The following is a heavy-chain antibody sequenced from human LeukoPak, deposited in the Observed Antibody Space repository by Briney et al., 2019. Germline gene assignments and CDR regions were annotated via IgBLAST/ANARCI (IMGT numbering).Heavy chain of an antibody. V-gene: IGHV3-30*02. CDR2: IRYDGSNK. Sequence: GGSLRLSCAASGFTFNSYGMHWVRQAPGKGLEWVAFIRYDGSNKYYADSVKGRFTISRDNSKNTLSLQMNSLRSEDTAVYYCTGNYYGSGSYADFDYWGQGTLVTVSS. CDR3: TGNYYGSGSYADFDY. D-gene: IGHD3-10*01. CDR1: GFTFNSYG. J-gene: IGHJ4*02.